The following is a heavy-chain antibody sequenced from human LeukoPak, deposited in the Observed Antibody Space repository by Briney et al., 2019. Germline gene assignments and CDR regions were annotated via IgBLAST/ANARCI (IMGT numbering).Heavy chain of an antibody. D-gene: IGHD3-22*01. Sequence: GGSLKLSCTASGFTVSSDGVDWVCLVLGKGMGWVRIFLYDGSNHYYADAVKGRFIISSTISMNRLSWQQSSLRSEDAAVYYNTKDRLGALYYYDSSGYYRFDYWGQGTLVTVSS. J-gene: IGHJ4*01. CDR1: GFTVSSDG. CDR2: FLYDGSNH. CDR3: TKDRLGALYYYDSSGYYRFDY. V-gene: IGHV3-30*18.